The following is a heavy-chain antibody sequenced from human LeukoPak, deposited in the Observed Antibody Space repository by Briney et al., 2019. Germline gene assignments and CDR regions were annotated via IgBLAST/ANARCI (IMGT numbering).Heavy chain of an antibody. CDR3: ARDKEADDGSGGYND. Sequence: KPGGSLRLSCAASGFTFSSYTMNWVRQAPGKGLEWVSCISTSSSHIYYAGSVKGRFTISRDNAKNSLYLQMNSLRAEDTAVYYCARDKEADDGSGGYNDWGQGTLVTVSS. CDR1: GFTFSSYT. D-gene: IGHD3-10*01. CDR2: ISTSSSHI. J-gene: IGHJ4*02. V-gene: IGHV3-21*01.